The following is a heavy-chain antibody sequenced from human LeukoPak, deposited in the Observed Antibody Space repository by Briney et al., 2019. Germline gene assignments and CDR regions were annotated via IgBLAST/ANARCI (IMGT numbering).Heavy chain of an antibody. CDR3: ARRGVAGKYYYYYYMDV. V-gene: IGHV5-51*01. CDR2: IYPGDSDT. Sequence: GESLKISCKGSGYSFNTYWIGWVRQMPGKGLEWMGIIYPGDSDTKYSPSFQGQVTISADKSISTAYLQWSSLKASDTAMYYCARRGVAGKYYYYYYMDVWGKGTTVTISS. J-gene: IGHJ6*03. CDR1: GYSFNTYW. D-gene: IGHD6-19*01.